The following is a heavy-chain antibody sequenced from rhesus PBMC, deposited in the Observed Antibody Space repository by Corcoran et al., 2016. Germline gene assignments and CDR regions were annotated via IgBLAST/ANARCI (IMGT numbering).Heavy chain of an antibody. Sequence: QVQLVQSGAEVKKPGSSVKVSCKASGYTFTDYYMHWVRQAPRQGVEWMRWINPYNGNTKYAQKFQGRVTMTRDTSTSTAYMELSSLRSEDMAVYYCARGDSNYHYGLDSWGQGVVVTVSS. CDR2: INPYNGNT. CDR1: GYTFTDYY. CDR3: ARGDSNYHYGLDS. V-gene: IGHV1S2*01. D-gene: IGHD4-23*01. J-gene: IGHJ6*01.